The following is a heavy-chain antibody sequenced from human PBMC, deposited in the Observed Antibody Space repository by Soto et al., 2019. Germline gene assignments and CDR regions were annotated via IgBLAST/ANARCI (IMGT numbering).Heavy chain of an antibody. CDR2: INPSGGST. CDR3: ARGAPLTMVRGVIGLYYYGMDV. V-gene: IGHV1-46*01. D-gene: IGHD3-10*01. CDR1: GYTFTSYY. Sequence: ASVKVSCKASGYTFTSYYMHWVRQAPEQGLEWMGIINPSGGSTSYAQKFQGRVTMTRDTSTSTVYMELSSLRSEDTAVYYCARGAPLTMVRGVIGLYYYGMDVWGQGTTVTVSS. J-gene: IGHJ6*02.